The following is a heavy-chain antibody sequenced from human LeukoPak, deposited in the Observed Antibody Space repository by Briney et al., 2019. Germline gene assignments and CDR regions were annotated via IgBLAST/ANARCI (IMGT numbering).Heavy chain of an antibody. D-gene: IGHD3-16*01. V-gene: IGHV3-23*01. CDR1: GFTFSSFT. J-gene: IGHJ5*02. Sequence: QAGGSLRLSCAASGFTFSSFTMTWVRQAPGKGLEWVPAIGGRGGSTYYADSLEGRFTIARDNSKDMVYLQMNSLKVEDTAIYYCGKEGGAWGQGTKVTVSS. CDR3: GKEGGA. CDR2: IGGRGGST.